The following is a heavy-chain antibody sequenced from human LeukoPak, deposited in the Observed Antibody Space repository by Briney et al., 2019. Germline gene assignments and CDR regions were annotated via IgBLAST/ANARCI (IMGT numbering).Heavy chain of an antibody. J-gene: IGHJ6*02. D-gene: IGHD6-25*01. CDR3: ARDRRRPHGMDV. Sequence: PSQTLSLTCTVSGGSISSGGYYWSWIRQHPGKGLEWIGYIYYSGSTYYNPSLKSRVTISVDTSKNQFSLKLSSVTAADTAVYYCARDRRRPHGMDVWGQGTTVTVSS. CDR1: GGSISSGGYY. CDR2: IYYSGST. V-gene: IGHV4-31*03.